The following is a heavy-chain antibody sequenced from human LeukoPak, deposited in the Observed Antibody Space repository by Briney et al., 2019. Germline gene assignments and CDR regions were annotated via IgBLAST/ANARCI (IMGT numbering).Heavy chain of an antibody. V-gene: IGHV3-21*01. Sequence: GGSLRLSCAASGFTFSSYSMNWVRQAPGKGLEWVSSISSSSRYIYYADSVKGRFTISRDNAKNSLYLQMNSLRAEDTAVYYCAREWLYYYDSSGYYYGSEYFQHWGQGTLVTVSS. J-gene: IGHJ1*01. CDR2: ISSSSRYI. D-gene: IGHD3-22*01. CDR3: AREWLYYYDSSGYYYGSEYFQH. CDR1: GFTFSSYS.